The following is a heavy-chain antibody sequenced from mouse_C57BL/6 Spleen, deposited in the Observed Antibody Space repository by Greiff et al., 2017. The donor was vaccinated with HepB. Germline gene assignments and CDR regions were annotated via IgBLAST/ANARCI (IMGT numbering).Heavy chain of an antibody. V-gene: IGHV1-42*01. CDR3: ARSRNGNYRRGYYFDY. CDR1: GYSFTGYY. D-gene: IGHD2-1*01. J-gene: IGHJ2*01. Sequence: VQLQQSGPELVKPGASVKISCKASGYSFTGYYMNWVKQSPEKSLEWIGEINPSTGGTTYNQKFKAKATLTVDKSSSTAYMQLKSLTSEDSAVYYCARSRNGNYRRGYYFDYWGQGTTLTVSS. CDR2: INPSTGGT.